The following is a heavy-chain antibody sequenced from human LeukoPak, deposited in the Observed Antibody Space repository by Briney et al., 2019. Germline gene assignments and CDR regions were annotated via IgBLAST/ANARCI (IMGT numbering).Heavy chain of an antibody. CDR1: GFTFDDYA. CDR2: ISWNSGTI. CDR3: AKERIVGGYRYGPFDH. D-gene: IGHD5-18*01. Sequence: GGSLRLSCAASGFTFDDYAIHRVRQAPGKGLECVSGISWNSGTIGYAVSVKGRFTIPRDNGKNSLYLQMNSLRAEDTSLYFCAKERIVGGYRYGPFDHWGQGTLVTVSS. J-gene: IGHJ4*02. V-gene: IGHV3-9*01.